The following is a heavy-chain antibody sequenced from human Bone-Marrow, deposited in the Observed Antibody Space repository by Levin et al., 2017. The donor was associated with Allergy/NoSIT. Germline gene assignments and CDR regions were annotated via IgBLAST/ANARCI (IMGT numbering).Heavy chain of an antibody. V-gene: IGHV3-66*02. CDR2: IYSGGST. CDR1: GFTVSSNY. CDR3: ARDSILWFGELLYRTPP. Sequence: PGGSLRLSCAASGFTVSSNYMSWVRQAPGKGLEWVSVIYSGGSTYYADSVKGRFTISRDNSKNTLYLQMNSLRAEDTAVYYCARDSILWFGELLYRTPPWGQGTLVTVSS. D-gene: IGHD3-10*01. J-gene: IGHJ5*02.